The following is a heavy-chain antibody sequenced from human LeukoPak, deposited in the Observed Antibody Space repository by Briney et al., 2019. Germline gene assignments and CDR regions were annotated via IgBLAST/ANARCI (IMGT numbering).Heavy chain of an antibody. CDR1: GGSINSYY. J-gene: IGHJ4*02. D-gene: IGHD5-24*01. Sequence: SETLSLTCTVSGGSINSYYWSWMRQSPGKGLEWIGYIYYSGSTNYNPSLKSRVTISVDTSKNQFSLKLNSVTAADTAVYYCARGRWYLDDWGQGTLVTVSS. CDR2: IYYSGST. CDR3: ARGRWYLDD. V-gene: IGHV4-59*01.